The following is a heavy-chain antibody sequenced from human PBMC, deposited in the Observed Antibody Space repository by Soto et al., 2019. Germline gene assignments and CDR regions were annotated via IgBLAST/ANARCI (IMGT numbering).Heavy chain of an antibody. D-gene: IGHD3-10*01. J-gene: IGHJ6*02. CDR1: GFTFSSYG. Sequence: GGSLRLSCAASGFTFSSYGIHWVRQAPGKGPEWVAVISYEGSNKYYADSVKGRFTISRDNSKNTLFLQMNSLRAEDTAVYYCAKIRPRSTIYYYYGMDVWGQGTTVTVSS. CDR3: AKIRPRSTIYYYYGMDV. CDR2: ISYEGSNK. V-gene: IGHV3-30*18.